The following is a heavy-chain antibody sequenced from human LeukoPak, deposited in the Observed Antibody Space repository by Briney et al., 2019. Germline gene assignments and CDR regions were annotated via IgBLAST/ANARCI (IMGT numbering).Heavy chain of an antibody. CDR2: ISGSGGST. D-gene: IGHD3-22*01. Sequence: GGPLRLPCAASGFTFSSYAMSWVRQAPGKGLEWVSTISGSGGSTYYADSVEGRFTIPRDRSKNTLYLQMNCLRAEDTAIYYCAKEPDSSGKYYFDYWGQGTLVTVSS. CDR3: AKEPDSSGKYYFDY. V-gene: IGHV3-23*01. CDR1: GFTFSSYA. J-gene: IGHJ4*02.